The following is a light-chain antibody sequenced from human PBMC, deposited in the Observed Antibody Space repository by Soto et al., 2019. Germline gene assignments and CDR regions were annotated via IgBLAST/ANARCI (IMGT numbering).Light chain of an antibody. Sequence: QSALTQPRSVSGSPGQSVTISCTGTSNDVGGYNFVSWYQQHPGKVPKLFIYDVSRRPSGVLDRFSGSKSGNTASLTISGLQAEDEADYYCSSYASSYTLVFGGGTKLTVL. CDR2: DVS. CDR3: SSYASSYTLV. V-gene: IGLV2-11*01. J-gene: IGLJ2*01. CDR1: SNDVGGYNF.